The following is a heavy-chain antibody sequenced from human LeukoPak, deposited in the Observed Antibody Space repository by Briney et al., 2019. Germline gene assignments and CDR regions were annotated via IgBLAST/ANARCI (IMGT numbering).Heavy chain of an antibody. CDR3: ARVSCSGGSCYWGAPYYFDY. V-gene: IGHV3-7*03. Sequence: PGGSLRLSCAASGFTFSSYWMSWVRQAPGKGLEWVANIKQDGSEKYYVDSVKGRFTISRDNAKNSLYLQMNSLRAEDTAVYYCARVSCSGGSCYWGAPYYFDYWGQGTLVTVSS. D-gene: IGHD2-15*01. CDR2: IKQDGSEK. J-gene: IGHJ4*02. CDR1: GFTFSSYW.